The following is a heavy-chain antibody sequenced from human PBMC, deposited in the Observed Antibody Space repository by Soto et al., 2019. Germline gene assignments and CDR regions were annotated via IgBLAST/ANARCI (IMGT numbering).Heavy chain of an antibody. CDR3: VRQGIDYLHGLVDV. D-gene: IGHD4-17*01. V-gene: IGHV4-59*08. J-gene: IGHJ6*02. CDR2: VYYTGDT. Sequence: QVQLQQSGPRLVKPSETLSLTCTVSSGPDRSHNWGWIRQPPGRGLEWIGYVYYTGDTAYNPSLRRRVTISADTSTNYISLTLNSVTAADTAVYYCVRQGIDYLHGLVDVWGQGTTVSVSS. CDR1: SGPDRSHN.